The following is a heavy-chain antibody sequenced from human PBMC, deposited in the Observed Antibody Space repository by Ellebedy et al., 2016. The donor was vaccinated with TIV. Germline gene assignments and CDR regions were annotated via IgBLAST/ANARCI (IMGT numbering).Heavy chain of an antibody. CDR1: GFTFGSFA. J-gene: IGHJ4*02. V-gene: IGHV3-23*01. CDR2: ISAGSSST. Sequence: GGSLRLSCAAAGFTFGSFAMHWVRQAPGKGLEWLSVISAGSSSTYHADSVKGRFTITRDNSKNTLYLQMNRLRPEDTAVYYCAKGASSGVNYDRVGFQYWGQGTLVAVSS. D-gene: IGHD3-16*01. CDR3: AKGASSGVNYDRVGFQY.